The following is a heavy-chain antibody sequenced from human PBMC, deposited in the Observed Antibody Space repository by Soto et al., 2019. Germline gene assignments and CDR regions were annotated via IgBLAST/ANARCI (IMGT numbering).Heavy chain of an antibody. CDR2: IYYSGST. D-gene: IGHD3-22*01. CDR3: ARDSFYPYYYDSSGFPV. Sequence: PSETLSLTCTVSGGSISSGGYYWSWIRQHPGKGLEWIGYIYYSGSTYYNPSLKSRVTISVDTSKNQFSLKLSSVTAADTAVYYCARDSFYPYYYDSSGFPVWGQGTLVTVSS. CDR1: GGSISSGGYY. J-gene: IGHJ4*02. V-gene: IGHV4-31*03.